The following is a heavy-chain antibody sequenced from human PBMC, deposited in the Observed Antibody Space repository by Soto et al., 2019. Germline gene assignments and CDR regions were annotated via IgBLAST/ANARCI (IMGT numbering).Heavy chain of an antibody. CDR2: IGGSGVYT. J-gene: IGHJ4*02. CDR1: GFTFSHYA. V-gene: IGHV3-23*01. D-gene: IGHD3-22*01. CDR3: AKVLDHRSSDYWGE. Sequence: GGSLRLSCAASGFTFSHYAMTWVRQAPGKGLEWVSTIGGSGVYTSYADSVKGRFTISRDNSKNTMYLQMNSLRAEDTALYFCAKVLDHRSSDYWGEWGQGTLVTVSS.